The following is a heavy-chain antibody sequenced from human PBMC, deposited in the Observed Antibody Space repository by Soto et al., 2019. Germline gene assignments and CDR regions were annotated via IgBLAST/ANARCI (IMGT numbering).Heavy chain of an antibody. J-gene: IGHJ5*02. Sequence: TLSLTCTVSGGSISSGDYYWSWIRQRPGKGLEWIGYIYYSGSTYYNPSLKSRVTISVDTSKNQFSLKLSSVTAADTAVYYCARGINYYDSSGDSWFDPWGQGTLVTVSS. CDR1: GGSISSGDYY. CDR2: IYYSGST. CDR3: ARGINYYDSSGDSWFDP. V-gene: IGHV4-30-4*08. D-gene: IGHD3-22*01.